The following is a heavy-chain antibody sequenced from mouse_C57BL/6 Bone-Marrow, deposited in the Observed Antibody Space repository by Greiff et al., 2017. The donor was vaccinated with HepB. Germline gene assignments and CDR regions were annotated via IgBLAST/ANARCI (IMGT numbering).Heavy chain of an antibody. Sequence: VKLQQPGAELVKPGASVKLSCKASGYTFTSYWMHWVKQRPGQGLEWIGMIHPNSGSTNYNEKFKSKATLTVDKSSSTAYMQLSSLTSEDSAVYYCEITTVVADYWGQGTTLTVSS. CDR1: GYTFTSYW. CDR2: IHPNSGST. CDR3: EITTVVADY. J-gene: IGHJ2*01. D-gene: IGHD1-1*01. V-gene: IGHV1-64*01.